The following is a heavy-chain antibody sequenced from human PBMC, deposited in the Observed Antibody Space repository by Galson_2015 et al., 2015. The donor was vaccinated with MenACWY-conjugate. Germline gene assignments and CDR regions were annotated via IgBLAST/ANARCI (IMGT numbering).Heavy chain of an antibody. CDR3: ARDISMVRGIMGL. Sequence: LSLTCTVSGGSISPYYWNWIRQSPTKGLEWIGYVYYSGSTNYNSSLKSRVTISVDTSKNQFSLKLTSVTAADTAVYYCARDISMVRGIMGLWGQGTLVTVSS. CDR2: VYYSGST. CDR1: GGSISPYY. V-gene: IGHV4-59*01. D-gene: IGHD3-10*01. J-gene: IGHJ4*02.